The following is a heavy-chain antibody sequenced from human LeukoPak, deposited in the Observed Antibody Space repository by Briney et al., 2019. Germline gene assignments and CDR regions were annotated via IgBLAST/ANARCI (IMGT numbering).Heavy chain of an antibody. CDR2: INPNSGGT. D-gene: IGHD3-9*01. V-gene: IGHV1-2*02. CDR1: GYTFTSYD. Sequence: ASVKVSCKASGYTFTSYDINWVRQAPGQGLEWMGWINPNSGGTNYAQKFQGRVTMTRDTSISTAYMELSRLRSDDTAVYYCTRGPYYDILTGYHYYWGQGTLVTVSS. J-gene: IGHJ4*02. CDR3: TRGPYYDILTGYHYY.